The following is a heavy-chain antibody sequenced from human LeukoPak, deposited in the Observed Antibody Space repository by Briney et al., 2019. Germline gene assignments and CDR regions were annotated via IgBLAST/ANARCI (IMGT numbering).Heavy chain of an antibody. CDR2: IYWNDDK. J-gene: IGHJ6*03. CDR3: ARATYDFWSGYLYYYYYMDV. Sequence: QTLTLTCTFSGFSLSTSGVGVGWIRQPPGKALEWLALIYWNDDKRYSPSLKSRLTITKDTSKNQVVLTMTNMDPVDTATYYCARATYDFWSGYLYYYYYMDVWGKGTTVTVSS. V-gene: IGHV2-5*01. D-gene: IGHD3-3*01. CDR1: GFSLSTSGVG.